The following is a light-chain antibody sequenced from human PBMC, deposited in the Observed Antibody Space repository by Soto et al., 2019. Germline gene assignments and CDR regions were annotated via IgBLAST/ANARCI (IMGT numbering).Light chain of an antibody. J-gene: IGKJ1*01. V-gene: IGKV3-20*01. Sequence: EIVLTQSPGTLSLSPGERATLSCRASQSVSSSYLAWYQQKPGQAPRLLLYGASSRATGIPDRFSGSGSGTDFTLTISRLETEDFAVYYCQQYGRSPWTFGQGTKVESK. CDR3: QQYGRSPWT. CDR2: GAS. CDR1: QSVSSSY.